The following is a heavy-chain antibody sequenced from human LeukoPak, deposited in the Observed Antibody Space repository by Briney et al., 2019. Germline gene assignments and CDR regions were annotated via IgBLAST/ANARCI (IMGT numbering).Heavy chain of an antibody. J-gene: IGHJ4*02. CDR2: SRNKANSYTT. CDR3: ARGGQGVPFDF. D-gene: IGHD1-1*01. V-gene: IGHV3-72*01. CDR1: GFTFSDHY. Sequence: GGSLRLSCAASGFTFSDHYMDWVRQAPGKGLAWVGRSRNKANSYTTAYAASVKDRFTISRHDSQNLLYLQMNNLKTEDTAVYYCARGGQGVPFDFWGQGTLVTVSS.